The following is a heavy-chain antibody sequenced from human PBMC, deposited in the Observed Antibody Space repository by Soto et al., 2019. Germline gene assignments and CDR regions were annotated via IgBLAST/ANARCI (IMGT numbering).Heavy chain of an antibody. CDR1: GFTFSSYW. CDR3: ASGRALDY. D-gene: IGHD1-26*01. J-gene: IGHJ4*02. Sequence: EVQLVESWGGLVQPGGSLRLSCVASGFTFSSYWMTWVRQTPGTGLELVANINQDGSVRFFLDSVKGRFTISRENAKNSLYLQMNRLRAEDTAVYYCASGRALDYWGQGTLVTVSS. V-gene: IGHV3-7*01. CDR2: INQDGSVR.